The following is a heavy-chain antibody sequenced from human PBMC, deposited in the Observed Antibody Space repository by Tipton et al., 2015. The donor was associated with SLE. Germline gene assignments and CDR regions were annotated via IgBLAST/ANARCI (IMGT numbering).Heavy chain of an antibody. CDR1: GGSISGFY. CDR3: ARHDTNYGRNWFDP. V-gene: IGHV4-4*08. Sequence: TLSLTCTVSGGSISGFYWTWIRQPPGKGLEWIGYTYPSGRSYYNPSLKSRVTISVDTSKNHFSLKLSSVTAADTAVYYCARHDTNYGRNWFDPWGQGTLVTVSS. J-gene: IGHJ5*02. D-gene: IGHD2-8*01. CDR2: TYPSGRS.